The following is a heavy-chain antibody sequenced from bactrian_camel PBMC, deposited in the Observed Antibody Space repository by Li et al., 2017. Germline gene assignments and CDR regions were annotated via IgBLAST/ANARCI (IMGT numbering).Heavy chain of an antibody. D-gene: IGHD2*01. CDR1: VAADLTFSSYY. V-gene: IGHV3-2*01. CDR2: IYTHGAQT. J-gene: IGHJ4*01. Sequence: QLVESGGALVQPGGSLRLSCVASVAADLTFSSYYMTWVRQAPGKGLEWVSSIYTHGAQTYYANSLKGRFSISKDNARNWLDLQMDSLEPGDTARYYCAADRRRHGPPSLRPGDYSVWGQGTQVTVS. CDR3: AADRRRHGPPSLRPGDYSV.